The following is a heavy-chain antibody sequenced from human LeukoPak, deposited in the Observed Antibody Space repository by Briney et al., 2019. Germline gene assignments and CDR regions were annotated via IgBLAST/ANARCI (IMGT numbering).Heavy chain of an antibody. CDR2: IVGNGIRT. D-gene: IGHD3-10*01. V-gene: IGHV3-23*05. Sequence: RAGGSLKLSCAASGFNFNYYAMTWVRQAPGKGREWVSGIVGNGIRTYYADSVRGRFTVSRDNSKNTLTLQLSSLRVEDTALYYCAKDRFGHTDQRPLAVDSWGQGTLVIVSS. J-gene: IGHJ4*02. CDR3: AKDRFGHTDQRPLAVDS. CDR1: GFNFNYYA.